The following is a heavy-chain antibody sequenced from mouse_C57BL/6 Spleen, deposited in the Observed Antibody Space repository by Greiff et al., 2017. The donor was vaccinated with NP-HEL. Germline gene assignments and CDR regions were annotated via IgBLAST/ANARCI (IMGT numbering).Heavy chain of an antibody. V-gene: IGHV1-4*01. Sequence: QVHVKQSGAELARPGASVKMSCKASGYTFTSYTMHWVKQRPGQGLEWIGYINPSSGYTKYNQKFKDKATLTADKSSSTAYMQLSSLTSEDSAVYYCARGGDYEDYAMDYWGQGTSVTVSS. CDR1: GYTFTSYT. CDR2: INPSSGYT. J-gene: IGHJ4*01. D-gene: IGHD2-4*01. CDR3: ARGGDYEDYAMDY.